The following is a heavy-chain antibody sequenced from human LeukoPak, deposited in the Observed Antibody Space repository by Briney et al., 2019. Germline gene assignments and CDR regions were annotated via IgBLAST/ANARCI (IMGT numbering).Heavy chain of an antibody. V-gene: IGHV3-23*01. Sequence: GGSLRLSCAASGFTFSSYWMSWVRQAPGKGLEWVSAISGSGGSTYYADSVKGRFTISRDNSKNTLYLQMNSLRAEDTAVYYCAKDQRYGDYGMDVWGQGTTVTVSS. D-gene: IGHD4-17*01. CDR3: AKDQRYGDYGMDV. CDR1: GFTFSSYW. CDR2: ISGSGGST. J-gene: IGHJ6*02.